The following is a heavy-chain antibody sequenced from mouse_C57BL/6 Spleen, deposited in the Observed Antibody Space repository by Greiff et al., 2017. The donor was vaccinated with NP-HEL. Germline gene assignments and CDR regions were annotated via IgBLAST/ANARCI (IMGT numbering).Heavy chain of an antibody. CDR2: ISYDGSN. Sequence: EVQLQESGPGLVKPSQSLSLTCSVTGYSITSGYYWNWIRQFPGNKLEWMGYISYDGSNNYNPSLKNRISITRDTSKNQFFLTLNSVTTEDTATYYCARGKLRRAWFAYWGQGTLVTVSA. D-gene: IGHD3-2*02. J-gene: IGHJ3*01. CDR1: GYSITSGYY. V-gene: IGHV3-6*01. CDR3: ARGKLRRAWFAY.